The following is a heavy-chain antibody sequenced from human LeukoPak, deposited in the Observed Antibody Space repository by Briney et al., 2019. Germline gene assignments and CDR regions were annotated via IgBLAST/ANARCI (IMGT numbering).Heavy chain of an antibody. Sequence: GASVKVSCKASGYTFTGYYMHWVRQAPGQGLGWMGWINPNSGGTNYAQKFQGRVTMTRDTSISTAYMELSRLRSDDTAVYYCARVISSQRYYFDYWGQGTLVTVSS. D-gene: IGHD3-3*02. J-gene: IGHJ4*02. CDR3: ARVISSQRYYFDY. V-gene: IGHV1-2*02. CDR1: GYTFTGYY. CDR2: INPNSGGT.